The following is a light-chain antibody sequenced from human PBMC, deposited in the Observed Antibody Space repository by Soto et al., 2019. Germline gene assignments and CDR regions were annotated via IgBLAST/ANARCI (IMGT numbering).Light chain of an antibody. V-gene: IGKV1-39*01. J-gene: IGKJ3*01. CDR2: AAS. CDR1: QSISSY. CDR3: QQSYSTPLT. Sequence: DIQMTQSPSSLSASVGDRVTITCRASQSISSYLNWYQQKPGKAPNLLIYAASSLQSGVPSRFTGSGYGTDFTLTISSLQPEDFATYYCQQSYSTPLTFGPGTKVDIK.